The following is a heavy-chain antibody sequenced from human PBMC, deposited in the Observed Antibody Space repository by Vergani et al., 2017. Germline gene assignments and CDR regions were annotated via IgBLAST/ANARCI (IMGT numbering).Heavy chain of an antibody. V-gene: IGHV3-15*01. Sequence: EVQLVESGGGLVKPGGSLRLSCAASGFTFSNAWMSWVRQAPGKGLEWVGRIKSKTDGGTTDYAAPVKGRFTISRDDSKNTLYLQMNSLRAEDTAVYYCARDYCSSTSCYDGRDAWGQGTLVTVSS. CDR1: GFTFSNAW. J-gene: IGHJ4*02. D-gene: IGHD2-2*01. CDR2: IKSKTDGGTT. CDR3: ARDYCSSTSCYDGRDA.